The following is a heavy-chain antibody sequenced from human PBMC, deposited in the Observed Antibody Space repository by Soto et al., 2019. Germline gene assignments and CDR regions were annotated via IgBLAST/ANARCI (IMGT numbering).Heavy chain of an antibody. Sequence: QVQLVQSGAEVKKPGSSVKVSCKTSGVSFNNNGIGWVRQAPGHGREWRGGVSPPVRTSNYARKFQGTIPLTAYGAPGRGNRALSSLTSADTAQYDCGRVLYYGSGSYSPYGMDDWGQGTTVTVSS. J-gene: IGHJ6*02. D-gene: IGHD3-10*01. V-gene: IGHV1-69*01. CDR3: GRVLYYGSGSYSPYGMDD. CDR1: GVSFNNNG. CDR2: VSPPVRTS.